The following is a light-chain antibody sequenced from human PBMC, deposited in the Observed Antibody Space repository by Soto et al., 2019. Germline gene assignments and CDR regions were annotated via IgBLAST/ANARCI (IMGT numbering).Light chain of an antibody. V-gene: IGKV3-15*01. CDR1: QTISGT. Sequence: ERVMTQSPAPLSVSPGERVTLSCRASQTISGTLAWYQQKPGQAPRLLIYGASIRATDIPARFIGSGSGTEFTLTISSLQSEDFAVYYCQQYINWPRTFGQGTKVAIK. CDR2: GAS. CDR3: QQYINWPRT. J-gene: IGKJ1*01.